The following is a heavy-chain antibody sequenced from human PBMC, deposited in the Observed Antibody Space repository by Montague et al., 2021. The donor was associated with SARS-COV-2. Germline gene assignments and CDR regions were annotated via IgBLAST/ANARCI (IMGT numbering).Heavy chain of an antibody. CDR2: ISRDSAEV. V-gene: IGHV3-48*02. CDR3: ARDSGITGADDY. CDR1: GFTFSGYH. Sequence: SLRLSCAASGFTFSGYHMTWVRQAPGKGLQWVSYISRDSAEVYYAESVKGRFSISRDNDRSALYLQLNNLRNEDTATYYCARDSGITGADDYWGQGTLVVVPS. J-gene: IGHJ4*02. D-gene: IGHD1-14*01.